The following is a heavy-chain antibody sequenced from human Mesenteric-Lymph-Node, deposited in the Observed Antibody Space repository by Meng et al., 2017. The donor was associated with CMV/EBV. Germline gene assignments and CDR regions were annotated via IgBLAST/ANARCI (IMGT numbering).Heavy chain of an antibody. CDR2: ISSNGGST. J-gene: IGHJ4*02. CDR1: GFTFSGCA. Sequence: AASGFTFSGCAMCWVRQAPGKGLEYVSAISSNGGSTYYANSVKGRFTISRDNSKNTLYLQMGSLRAEDMAVYYCARAGGDYGGNTFDYWGQGTLVTSPQ. V-gene: IGHV3-64*01. CDR3: ARAGGDYGGNTFDY. D-gene: IGHD4-23*01.